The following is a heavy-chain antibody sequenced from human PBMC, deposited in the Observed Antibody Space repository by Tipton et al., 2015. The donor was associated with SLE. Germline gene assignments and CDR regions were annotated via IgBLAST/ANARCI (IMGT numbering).Heavy chain of an antibody. J-gene: IGHJ5*02. CDR3: ARDIGEWELPSWFDP. CDR2: IYHSGST. Sequence: TLSLTCAVSGYSISSGYYWGWIRQPPGKGLEWIGSIYHSGSTYYNPSLKSRVTISVDTSKNQFSLKLSSVTAADAAVYYCARDIGEWELPSWFDPWGQGTLVTVSS. D-gene: IGHD1-26*01. V-gene: IGHV4-38-2*02. CDR1: GYSISSGYY.